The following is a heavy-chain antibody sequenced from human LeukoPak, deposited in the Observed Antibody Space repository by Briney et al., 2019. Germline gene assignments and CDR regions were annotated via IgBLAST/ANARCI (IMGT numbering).Heavy chain of an antibody. J-gene: IGHJ4*02. CDR2: INSDGSST. V-gene: IGHV3-74*01. Sequence: GGSLRLSCAASGFTFSSYWMHWVRQAPGKGLVWVSRINSDGSSTSHADSVKGRFTISRDNAKNALYLQMNSLRAEDTAVYYCVRSSGYSYGYFDYWGQGTLVTVSS. CDR1: GFTFSSYW. CDR3: VRSSGYSYGYFDY. D-gene: IGHD5-18*01.